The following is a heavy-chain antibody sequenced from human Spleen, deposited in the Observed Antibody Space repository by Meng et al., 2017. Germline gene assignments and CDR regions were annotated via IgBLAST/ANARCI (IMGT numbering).Heavy chain of an antibody. Sequence: GESLKISCAASGFTVGSNYMSWVRQAPGKGLEWVSVIYSGGTTYYADSVKGRFTISRDNSNNTLFLQMNSLRVEDTAVYYCARGKVVPAAKINYYYYGMDVWGQGTTVTVSS. V-gene: IGHV3-53*01. CDR2: IYSGGTT. CDR3: ARGKVVPAAKINYYYYGMDV. CDR1: GFTVGSNY. J-gene: IGHJ6*02. D-gene: IGHD2-2*01.